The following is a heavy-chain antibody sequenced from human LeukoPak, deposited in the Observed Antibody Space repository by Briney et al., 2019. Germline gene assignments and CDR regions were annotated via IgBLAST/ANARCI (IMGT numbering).Heavy chain of an antibody. J-gene: IGHJ4*02. CDR3: AGHTNTWYLDS. CDR2: IFYTGYT. CDR1: GGSISSSTCY. D-gene: IGHD2-2*01. V-gene: IGHV4-39*01. Sequence: PSETLSLTCTISGGSISSSTCYWGWIRQPPGKGLEWIGSIFYTGYTYYNPSLKSRVTISVDTSKNQFSLKLSSVTAADTAAYYCAGHTNTWYLDSWGQGTLVTVSS.